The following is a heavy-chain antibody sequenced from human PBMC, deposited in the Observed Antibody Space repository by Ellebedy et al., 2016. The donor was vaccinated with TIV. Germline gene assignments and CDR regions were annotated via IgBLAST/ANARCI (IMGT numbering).Heavy chain of an antibody. D-gene: IGHD6-13*01. V-gene: IGHV1-18*01. CDR1: GYTFTSYG. Sequence: AASVKVSCKASGYTFTSYGISWVRQAPGQGLEWMGWISAYNGNTNYAQKLQGRVTMTTDTSTSTAYMELRSLRSDDTAVYYCARDKEQQLVYWFDPWGQGTLVTVSS. CDR3: ARDKEQQLVYWFDP. J-gene: IGHJ5*02. CDR2: ISAYNGNT.